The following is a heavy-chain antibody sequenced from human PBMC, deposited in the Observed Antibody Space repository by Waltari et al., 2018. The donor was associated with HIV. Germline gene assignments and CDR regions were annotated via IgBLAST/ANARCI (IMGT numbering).Heavy chain of an antibody. J-gene: IGHJ4*02. CDR3: TRRGSGWGSDY. CDR2: IGSKSKNSAT. Sequence: VQLVESGGGLVQPGGSLRLSCAASGFTFSGSTIHWVRRASGKGLEWVGHIGSKSKNSATGYAASVRGRFIISRDDSKNMAYLQMNSLKTEDTAVYFCTRRGSGWGSDYWGQGTLVTVSS. D-gene: IGHD3-10*01. CDR1: GFTFSGST. V-gene: IGHV3-73*02.